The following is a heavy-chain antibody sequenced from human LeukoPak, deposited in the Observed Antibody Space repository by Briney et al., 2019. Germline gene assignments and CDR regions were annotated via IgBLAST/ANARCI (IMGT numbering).Heavy chain of an antibody. V-gene: IGHV3-53*01. CDR2: IYSGGTT. Sequence: PGGSLRLSCAASGSTVGNNYLSWVRQAPGKGLECVSIIYSGGTTYYADSVKGRFTISIDNAKNSLYLQMNSLRAEDTAVYYCAELGITMIGGVWGKGTTVTISS. CDR3: AELGITMIGGV. CDR1: GSTVGNNY. J-gene: IGHJ6*04. D-gene: IGHD3-10*02.